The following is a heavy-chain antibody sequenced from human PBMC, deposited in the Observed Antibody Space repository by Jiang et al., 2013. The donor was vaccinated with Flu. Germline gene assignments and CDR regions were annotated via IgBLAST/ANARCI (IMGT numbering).Heavy chain of an antibody. D-gene: IGHD2-2*02. J-gene: IGHJ5*02. Sequence: LLKPSETLSLTCAVYGGSFSGYYWSWIRQPPGKGLEWIGEINHSGSTNYNPSLKSRVTISVDTSKNQFSLKLSSVTAADTAVYYCARGGCSSTSCYTDSSVWFDPWGQGTLVTVSS. V-gene: IGHV4-34*01. CDR2: INHSGST. CDR1: GGSFSGYY. CDR3: ARGGCSSTSCYTDSSVWFDP.